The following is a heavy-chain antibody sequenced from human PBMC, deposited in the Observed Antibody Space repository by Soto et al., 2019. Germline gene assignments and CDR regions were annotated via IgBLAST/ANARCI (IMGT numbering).Heavy chain of an antibody. CDR1: GYTFTGYY. CDR2: INPNSGGT. CDR3: ARGSYDYVWGSYRLTWYYFDY. V-gene: IGHV1-2*04. Sequence: ASVKVSCKASGYTFTGYYMHWVRQAPGQGLEWMGWINPNSGGTNYAQKFQGWVTMTRDTSISTAYMELSRLRSDDTAVYYCARGSYDYVWGSYRLTWYYFDYWGQGTRVPVCS. J-gene: IGHJ4*02. D-gene: IGHD3-16*02.